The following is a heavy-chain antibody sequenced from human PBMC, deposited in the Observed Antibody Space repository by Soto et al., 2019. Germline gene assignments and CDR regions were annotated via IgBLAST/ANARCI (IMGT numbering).Heavy chain of an antibody. D-gene: IGHD5-18*01. Sequence: GSGPTLVNPTQTLTLTCTFSGFSLSTSGMCVSWIRQPPGKALEWLALIDWDDDKYYSTSLKTRLTISKDTSKNQVVLTMTNMDPVDTATYYCARRGYSYGLRDAFDIWGQGTMVTVSS. J-gene: IGHJ3*02. CDR1: GFSLSTSGMC. V-gene: IGHV2-70*01. CDR3: ARRGYSYGLRDAFDI. CDR2: IDWDDDK.